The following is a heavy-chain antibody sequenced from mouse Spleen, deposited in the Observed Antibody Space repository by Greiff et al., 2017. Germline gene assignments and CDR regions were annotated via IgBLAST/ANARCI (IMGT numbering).Heavy chain of an antibody. Sequence: SGPELVKPGASVKISCKASGYTFTDYNMHWVKQSHGKSLEWIGYIYPYNGGTGYNQKFKSKATLTVDNSSSTAYMELRSLTSEDSAVYYCARPYYGNYDAMDYWGQGTSVTVSS. CDR3: ARPYYGNYDAMDY. D-gene: IGHD2-10*01. CDR1: GYTFTDYN. CDR2: IYPYNGGT. V-gene: IGHV1S29*02. J-gene: IGHJ4*01.